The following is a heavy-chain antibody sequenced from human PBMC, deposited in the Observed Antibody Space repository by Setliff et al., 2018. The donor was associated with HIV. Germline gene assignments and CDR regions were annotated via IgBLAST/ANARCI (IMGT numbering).Heavy chain of an antibody. CDR1: GGSFSGYY. V-gene: IGHV4-34*01. CDR3: ASLGYCSGVRCYQPSYYYYGLDV. J-gene: IGHJ6*01. D-gene: IGHD2-15*01. Sequence: ASETLSLTCAVYGGSFSGYYWSWIRQPPGKGLEWIGEINHSGSTNYNASLKSRVTLSVDTSKKQFSLKLRSVTAADTAVYYCASLGYCSGVRCYQPSYYYYGLDVWG. CDR2: INHSGST.